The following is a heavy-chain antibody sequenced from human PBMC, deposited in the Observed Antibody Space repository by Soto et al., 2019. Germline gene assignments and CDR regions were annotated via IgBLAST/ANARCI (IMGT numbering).Heavy chain of an antibody. D-gene: IGHD3-9*01. CDR3: AREYRDYDILTGYYTTSNGFDF. J-gene: IGHJ4*02. V-gene: IGHV1-46*03. CDR1: GYTFTSYY. CDR2: INPSGGST. Sequence: ASVKVSCKASGYTFTSYYMHWVRQAPGQGLEWMGIINPSGGSTSYAQKFQGRVTMTRDTSTSTVYMELSSLRSEDTAVYYCAREYRDYDILTGYYTTSNGFDFWGQGTLVTVSS.